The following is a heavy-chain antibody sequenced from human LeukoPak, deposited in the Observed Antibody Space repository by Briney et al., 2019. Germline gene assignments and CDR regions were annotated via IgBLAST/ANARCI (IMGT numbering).Heavy chain of an antibody. J-gene: IGHJ4*02. Sequence: GGSLRLSCAASGFTFSSYSMNWVRQAPGKGLEWVSSISSSSRSYIYYADSVKGRFTFSRDNAKNSLYLQMNSLRSEDTAVYYCARDRIRLRDYWGQGTLVTVSS. V-gene: IGHV3-21*01. D-gene: IGHD4-17*01. CDR3: ARDRIRLRDY. CDR2: ISSSSRSYI. CDR1: GFTFSSYS.